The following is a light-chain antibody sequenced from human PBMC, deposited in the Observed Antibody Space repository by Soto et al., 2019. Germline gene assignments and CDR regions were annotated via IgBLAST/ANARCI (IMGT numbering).Light chain of an antibody. V-gene: IGLV2-14*01. J-gene: IGLJ1*01. Sequence: DLTHLASGSRSSGHAISISRTINSSDVGGYNYVSWYQQCPGNAPELIVYDVSKRPSGVSDRFSGSKSGNTASLTISGLQAVDEADYYCGTYKNSVPLGCVFGTRTKVT. CDR1: SSDVGGYNY. CDR2: DVS. CDR3: GTYKNSVPLGCV.